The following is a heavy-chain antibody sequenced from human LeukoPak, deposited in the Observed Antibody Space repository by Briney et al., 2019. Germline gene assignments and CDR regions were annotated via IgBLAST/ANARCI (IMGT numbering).Heavy chain of an antibody. CDR3: ARLTRLSTSPDRYYLDY. J-gene: IGHJ4*02. D-gene: IGHD2-2*01. V-gene: IGHV4-4*09. CDR2: IYTSGGT. Sequence: SETLSLTCTVSGDSISSYYWSWIRQPPGKGPEWIGYIYTSGGTNYIPSLKGRVTISIDTSKNQFSLKLSSVTAADSAVYYCARLTRLSTSPDRYYLDYWGQGTLVTVSS. CDR1: GDSISSYY.